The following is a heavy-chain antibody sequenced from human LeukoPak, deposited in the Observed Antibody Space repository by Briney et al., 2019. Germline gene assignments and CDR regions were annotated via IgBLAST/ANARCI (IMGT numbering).Heavy chain of an antibody. V-gene: IGHV4-39*01. CDR2: IYYSGST. CDR1: GGSISSSSYY. CDR3: ARLAPLFDY. J-gene: IGHJ4*02. Sequence: NPSGTLSLTCAVSGGSISSSSYYWGWIRQPPGKGLEWIGSIYYSGSTYYNPSLKSRVTISVDTSKNQFSLKLSSVTAADTAVYYCARLAPLFDYWGQGTLVTVSS.